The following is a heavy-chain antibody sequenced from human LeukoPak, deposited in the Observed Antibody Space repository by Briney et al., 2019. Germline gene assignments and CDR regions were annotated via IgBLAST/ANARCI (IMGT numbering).Heavy chain of an antibody. D-gene: IGHD6-19*01. CDR2: MNPNSGQT. J-gene: IGHJ6*02. V-gene: IGHV1-8*01. CDR1: GYTFTSYD. CDR3: TRAAVAGISYYYGMDV. Sequence: ASVKVSCKASGYTFTSYDINWVRQATGQGLEWMGWMNPNSGQTGYAEKFQGRVTITRDTSISTAYMELNSLRPEDTAVYYCTRAAVAGISYYYGMDVWGQGTTVTVSS.